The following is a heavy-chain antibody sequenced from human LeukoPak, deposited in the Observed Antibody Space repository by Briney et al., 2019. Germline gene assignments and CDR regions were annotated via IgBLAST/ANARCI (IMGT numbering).Heavy chain of an antibody. V-gene: IGHV3-43*01. CDR2: ISWDGGST. Sequence: GGSLRLSCAASGFTFDDYTMHWVRQAPGKGLEWVSLISWDGGSTYYADSVKGRFTISRDNSKNSLYLQMNSLRTEDTAAYYCARDLDTLVRGVIPYWGQGTLVTVSS. CDR1: GFTFDDYT. J-gene: IGHJ4*02. D-gene: IGHD3-10*01. CDR3: ARDLDTLVRGVIPY.